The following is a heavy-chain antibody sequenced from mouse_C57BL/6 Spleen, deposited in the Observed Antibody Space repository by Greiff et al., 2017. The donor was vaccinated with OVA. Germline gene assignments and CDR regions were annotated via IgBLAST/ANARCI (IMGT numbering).Heavy chain of an antibody. V-gene: IGHV3-6*01. CDR3: ARGPYDSGFAY. Sequence: EVQLQESGPGLVKPSQSLSLTCSVTGYSITSGYYWNWIRQLPGNQLEWMGYISYDGSNNYNPSLKNRISITRDTSKNQFFLKLNSVTTEDTATYYCARGPYDSGFAYWGQGTLVTVSA. CDR2: ISYDGSN. J-gene: IGHJ3*01. D-gene: IGHD2-4*01. CDR1: GYSITSGYY.